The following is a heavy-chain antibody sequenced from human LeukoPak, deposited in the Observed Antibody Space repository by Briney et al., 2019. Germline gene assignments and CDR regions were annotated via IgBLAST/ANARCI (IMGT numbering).Heavy chain of an antibody. CDR2: IYYSGST. Sequence: KPSETLSLTCTVSGGSISSYYWSWIRQPPGKGLEWIGYIYYSGSTNYNPSLKSRVTISVDTSKNQFSLKLSSVTAADTAVYYCASYSGSYRSFDYWGQGTLVTVSS. J-gene: IGHJ4*02. D-gene: IGHD1-26*01. CDR3: ASYSGSYRSFDY. CDR1: GGSISSYY. V-gene: IGHV4-59*08.